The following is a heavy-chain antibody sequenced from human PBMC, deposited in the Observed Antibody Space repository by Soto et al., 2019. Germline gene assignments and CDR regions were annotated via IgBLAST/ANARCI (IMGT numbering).Heavy chain of an antibody. V-gene: IGHV3-23*01. J-gene: IGHJ6*02. CDR3: AKPMRVGELYYYGMDV. CDR1: GFTFSSYA. Sequence: PGGSLRLSCAASGFTFSSYAMSWVRQAPGKGLEWVSAISGSGGSTYYADSVKGRFTISRDNSKNTLYLQMNSLRAEDTAVYYCAKPMRVGELYYYGMDVWGQGTTVTVSS. CDR2: ISGSGGST. D-gene: IGHD3-10*01.